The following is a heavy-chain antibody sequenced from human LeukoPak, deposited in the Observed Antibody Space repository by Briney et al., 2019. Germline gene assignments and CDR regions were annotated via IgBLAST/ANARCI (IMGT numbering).Heavy chain of an antibody. CDR2: INPNSGDT. CDR1: GYTFTAYY. CDR3: ASGGSLDNWYVGYFDY. Sequence: ASVRVSCMASGYTFTAYYMHWVRQAPGQGLEWMGWINPNSGDTNLAQKFQGRVTMTRDSSISTAYMEVSRLRSDDTAVYYCASGGSLDNWYVGYFDYWGQGTLVTVSS. D-gene: IGHD1-1*01. V-gene: IGHV1-2*02. J-gene: IGHJ4*02.